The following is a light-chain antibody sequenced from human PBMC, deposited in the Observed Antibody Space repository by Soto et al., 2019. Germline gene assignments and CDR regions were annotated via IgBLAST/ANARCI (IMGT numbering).Light chain of an antibody. J-gene: IGKJ1*01. CDR2: GTS. Sequence: ELLLTQSPGTLSLSPGERATLSCRASQSVNRSYFAWYQQKPGQAPRLLIYGTSYRATGIPGRFSGSGSGTDFTLIISSLEPEDFAFYYCQQGNTWPWTFGQGTKVDIK. V-gene: IGKV3D-20*02. CDR1: QSVNRSY. CDR3: QQGNTWPWT.